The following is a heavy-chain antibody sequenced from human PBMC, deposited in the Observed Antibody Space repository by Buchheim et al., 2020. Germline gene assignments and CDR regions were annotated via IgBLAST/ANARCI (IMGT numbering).Heavy chain of an antibody. J-gene: IGHJ4*02. Sequence: QVQLVESGGGVVQPGRSLRLSCAASGFTFSSYGMHWVRQAPGKGLEWVAVISYDGSNKYYADSVKGRFTISRDNSKNTLYLQMNSLRAEDTAVYYCAKVDTAMVTVRLTDYWGQGTL. CDR1: GFTFSSYG. CDR3: AKVDTAMVTVRLTDY. CDR2: ISYDGSNK. V-gene: IGHV3-30*18. D-gene: IGHD5-18*01.